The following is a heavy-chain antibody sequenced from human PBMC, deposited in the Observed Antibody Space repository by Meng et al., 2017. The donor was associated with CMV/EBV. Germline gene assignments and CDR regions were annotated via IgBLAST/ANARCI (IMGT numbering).Heavy chain of an antibody. CDR2: ISSSSSYI. CDR1: GFTFSSYS. V-gene: IGHV3-21*01. J-gene: IGHJ4*02. D-gene: IGHD3-10*01. Sequence: GSLRLSCAASGFTFSSYSMNWVRQAPGKGLEWVSSISSSSSYIYYADSVKGRFTISRDNAKNSLYLQMNSLRAEDTAVYYCARYPSRRMVPYYFDYWGQGTLVTVSS. CDR3: ARYPSRRMVPYYFDY.